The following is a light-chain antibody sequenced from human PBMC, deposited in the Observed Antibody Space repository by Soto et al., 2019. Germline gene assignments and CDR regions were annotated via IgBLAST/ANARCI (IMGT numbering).Light chain of an antibody. CDR2: GES. V-gene: IGKV1-39*01. CDR3: QQSYSNPKT. CDR1: QSISTY. J-gene: IGKJ1*01. Sequence: DIQMTQSPSSLSASVGDRVTISCRASQSISTYLNWYQQKPGKAPRLLIYGESSLQSGVPSRFSGSGSGTDFTLTISSLQTEDFATYYCQQSYSNPKTFGQGTKVDIK.